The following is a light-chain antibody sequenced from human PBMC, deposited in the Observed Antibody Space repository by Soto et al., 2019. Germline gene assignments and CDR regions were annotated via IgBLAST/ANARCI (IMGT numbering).Light chain of an antibody. CDR3: SSSAGIYHYLV. J-gene: IGLJ3*02. Sequence: QSALTQPRSVSGSPGQSVTISCTGTRSDVGGYNSVSWYQQHPGKAPRLMIYEVNKRPSGVPDRFSGSKSGYTASLTVSGLQTEDEAFYYCSSSAGIYHYLVFGGGTKLTVL. CDR1: RSDVGGYNS. CDR2: EVN. V-gene: IGLV2-11*01.